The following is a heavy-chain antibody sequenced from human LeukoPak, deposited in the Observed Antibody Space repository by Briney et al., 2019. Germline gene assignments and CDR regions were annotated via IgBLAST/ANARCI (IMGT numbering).Heavy chain of an antibody. V-gene: IGHV1-2*02. Sequence: ASVKVSCKASGYTFTGYYMHWVRQAPGQGLEWMGWINPNSGGTNYAQKFQGRVTMTRDTSISTAYMELSRLRSDDTAVYYCARSSRITIFGVVPRGAFDIWGQGTMVTVSS. CDR1: GYTFTGYY. D-gene: IGHD3-3*01. J-gene: IGHJ3*02. CDR2: INPNSGGT. CDR3: ARSSRITIFGVVPRGAFDI.